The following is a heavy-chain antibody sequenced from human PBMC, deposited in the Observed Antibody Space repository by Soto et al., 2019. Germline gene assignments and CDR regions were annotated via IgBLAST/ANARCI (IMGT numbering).Heavy chain of an antibody. CDR3: GRDREIFDF. V-gene: IGHV1-18*01. CDR2: ISGYNGNK. J-gene: IGHJ4*02. Sequence: WVRQARGQRLEWIGWISGYNGNKKYAQKLQGRVTMTTDTSTSTAYMELRSLRFDDTAVYYCGRDREIFDFWGKGTLVTVSS.